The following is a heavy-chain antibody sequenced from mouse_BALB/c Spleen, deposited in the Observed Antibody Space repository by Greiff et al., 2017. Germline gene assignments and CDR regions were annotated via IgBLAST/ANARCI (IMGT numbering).Heavy chain of an antibody. Sequence: EVKLQESGPGLVKPSQSLSLTCSVTGYSITSGYYWNWIRQFPGNKLEWMGYISYDGSNNYNPSLKNRISITRDTSKNQFFLKLNSVTTEDTATYYCARDSAYGNYAWFAYWGQGTLVTVSA. V-gene: IGHV3-6*02. CDR1: GYSITSGYY. CDR2: ISYDGSN. D-gene: IGHD2-1*01. CDR3: ARDSAYGNYAWFAY. J-gene: IGHJ3*01.